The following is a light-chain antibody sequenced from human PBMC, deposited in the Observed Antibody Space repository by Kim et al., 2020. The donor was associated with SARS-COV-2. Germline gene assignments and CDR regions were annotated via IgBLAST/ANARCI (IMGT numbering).Light chain of an antibody. J-gene: IGLJ3*02. Sequence: QPVLTQSPSASASLGASVKLTCTLSSAHSSHAIAWHQQRPEKGPRYLMKLNSDGSHTKGDGIPDRFSGSSSTSGAERYLTISSLQSEDEADYYCQTWGSGFWVFGGGTKLTVL. V-gene: IGLV4-69*01. CDR1: SAHSSHA. CDR2: LNSDGSH. CDR3: QTWGSGFWV.